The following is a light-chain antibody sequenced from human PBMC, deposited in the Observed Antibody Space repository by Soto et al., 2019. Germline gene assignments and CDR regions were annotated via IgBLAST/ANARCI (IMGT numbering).Light chain of an antibody. Sequence: EIVLTQSPGTLSLSPGERATLSCRASQSVSSSYLAWYQQKPGQAPRLLIYGASSRATGIPDRFSGSGSGTDFTLTISRLEPEYFAVYYCQQYGSSPRVTFGGGTKVEIK. CDR1: QSVSSSY. CDR3: QQYGSSPRVT. V-gene: IGKV3-20*01. CDR2: GAS. J-gene: IGKJ4*01.